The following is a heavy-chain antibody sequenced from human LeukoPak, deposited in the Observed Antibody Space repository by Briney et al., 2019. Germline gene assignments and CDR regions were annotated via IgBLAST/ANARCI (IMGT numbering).Heavy chain of an antibody. CDR2: IYHSGST. V-gene: IGHV4-30-2*01. Sequence: PSETLSLTCAVSGGSISSDGYSWSWIRQPPGKGLEWIGYIYHSGSTYYNPSLKSRVTISVDRSKNQFSLKLSSVTAADTAVYYCARQLEKGGYYYYGMDVWGKGTTVTVSS. CDR3: ARQLEKGGYYYYGMDV. J-gene: IGHJ6*04. D-gene: IGHD6-13*01. CDR1: GGSISSDGYS.